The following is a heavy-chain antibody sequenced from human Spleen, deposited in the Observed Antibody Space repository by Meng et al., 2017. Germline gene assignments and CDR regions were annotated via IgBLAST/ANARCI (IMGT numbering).Heavy chain of an antibody. CDR1: GGSVSSGGYY. J-gene: IGHJ4*02. V-gene: IGHV4-61*03. D-gene: IGHD6-19*01. CDR2: IYYGGKT. Sequence: GSLRLSCTVSGGSVSSGGYYWSWIRQPPGKGLEWIGYIYYGGKTKYNPSLKSRVTLSQDTSKNHFSLRLSSVTAADTAVYYCARARMALAGTAYFDYWGQGTLVTVSS. CDR3: ARARMALAGTAYFDY.